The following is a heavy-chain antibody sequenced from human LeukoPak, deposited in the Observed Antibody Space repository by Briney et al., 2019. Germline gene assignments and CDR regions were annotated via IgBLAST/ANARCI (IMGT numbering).Heavy chain of an antibody. CDR3: ARANVTTMVRGVLDY. J-gene: IGHJ4*02. V-gene: IGHV3-74*01. CDR2: INSDGSST. D-gene: IGHD3-10*01. CDR1: GFTFSSYW. Sequence: GGSLRLSCAASGFTFSSYWMHWVRQAPGKGLVWVSRINSDGSSTSYADSVKGRFTISRDNAKNTLYLQMNSLRAEDTAVYYCARANVTTMVRGVLDYWGQGTLVTVSS.